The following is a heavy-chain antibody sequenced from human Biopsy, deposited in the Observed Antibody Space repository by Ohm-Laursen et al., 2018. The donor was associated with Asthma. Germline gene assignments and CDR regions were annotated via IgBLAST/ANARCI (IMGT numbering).Heavy chain of an antibody. V-gene: IGHV1-2*06. Sequence: ASVKVSCKASGYTFIGCHIHWMRQAPGQGLEWMGRINPNSGGTNYAQKFQGRVTMTRGTSISTAYMEVSRLRSDDTAVYYCARGQKSAGDRWFDPWGQGTLVTVSS. CDR3: ARGQKSAGDRWFDP. J-gene: IGHJ5*02. CDR2: INPNSGGT. CDR1: GYTFIGCH. D-gene: IGHD6-13*01.